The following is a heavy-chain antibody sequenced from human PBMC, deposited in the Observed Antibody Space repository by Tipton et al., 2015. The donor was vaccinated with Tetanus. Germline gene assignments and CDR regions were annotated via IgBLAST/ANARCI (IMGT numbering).Heavy chain of an antibody. Sequence: TLSLTCTVSGASVSSGGYYWSWIRQPPGKGPEWIGYIHYSGTTNYNPSVKSRVTISVDTSKSQFSLNLSSVTAADAAVYYCARIGWLQQNKPAFDIWGQGTVVTVSS. CDR1: GASVSSGGYY. D-gene: IGHD5-24*01. J-gene: IGHJ3*02. V-gene: IGHV4-61*08. CDR2: IHYSGTT. CDR3: ARIGWLQQNKPAFDI.